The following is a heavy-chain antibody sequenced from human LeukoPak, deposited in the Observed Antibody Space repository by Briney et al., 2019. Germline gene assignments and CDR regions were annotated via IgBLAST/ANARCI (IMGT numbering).Heavy chain of an antibody. D-gene: IGHD3-22*01. V-gene: IGHV1-46*01. Sequence: ASVKVSCKASGYTFTSYYMHWVRQAPGQGLEWMGIINPSGGSTSYTQKFQGRVTMTRDTSTSTVYMELSSLRSEDTAVYYCARASTYYYDTWSLYYFDYWGQGTLVTVSS. CDR3: ARASTYYYDTWSLYYFDY. CDR1: GYTFTSYY. J-gene: IGHJ4*02. CDR2: INPSGGST.